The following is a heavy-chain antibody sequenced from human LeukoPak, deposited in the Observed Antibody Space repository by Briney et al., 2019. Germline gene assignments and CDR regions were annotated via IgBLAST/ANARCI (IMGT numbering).Heavy chain of an antibody. J-gene: IGHJ4*02. CDR1: GGSFSGYY. D-gene: IGHD5-18*01. V-gene: IGHV4-34*01. Sequence: SETLSLTCAVYGGSFSGYYWSWIRQPPGKGLEWIGEINHSGSTNYNPSLKSRVTISVDTSKNQFSLKLSSVTAADTAVYYCATSSGYSSGYARRWGQGTLVTVSS. CDR2: INHSGST. CDR3: ATSSGYSSGYARR.